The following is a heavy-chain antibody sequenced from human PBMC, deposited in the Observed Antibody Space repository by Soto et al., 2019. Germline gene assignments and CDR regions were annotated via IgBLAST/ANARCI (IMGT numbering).Heavy chain of an antibody. CDR2: IYDSGST. Sequence: QVQLQESGPGLVKPSETLSLTCTVSGGSVTGASYYWSWIRQPPGKGLEWIGYIYDSGSTNYNPSLKGRVTMSGDTSKKQIALKLNSVTAADAAVYYCARDQGMAVAVFEYWGQGTLVTVSS. D-gene: IGHD6-19*01. J-gene: IGHJ4*02. V-gene: IGHV4-61*01. CDR3: ARDQGMAVAVFEY. CDR1: GGSVTGASYY.